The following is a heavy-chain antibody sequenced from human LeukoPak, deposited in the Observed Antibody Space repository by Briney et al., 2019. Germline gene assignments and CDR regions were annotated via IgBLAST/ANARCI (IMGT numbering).Heavy chain of an antibody. CDR3: AAASYLAFDI. D-gene: IGHD6-25*01. J-gene: IGHJ3*02. V-gene: IGHV3-7*01. Sequence: GGSLRLSCAASGFTLSGYWMSWVRRAPGKGLEWVANIKQDGDEKYYVDSVKGRFTISRDSAKNSAYLQINSLRVEDTAVYYCAAASYLAFDIWGQGTMVTVSS. CDR1: GFTLSGYW. CDR2: IKQDGDEK.